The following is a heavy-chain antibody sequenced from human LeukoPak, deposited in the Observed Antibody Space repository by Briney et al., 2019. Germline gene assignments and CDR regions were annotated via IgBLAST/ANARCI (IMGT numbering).Heavy chain of an antibody. CDR3: ARSKPSMGFDY. CDR2: ISGSGGST. J-gene: IGHJ4*02. V-gene: IGHV3-23*01. Sequence: GGSLRLSCAASGFTFSSYAMSWVRQAPGKGLEWVSAISGSGGSTYYADSVKGRFTISRDNAKNSLFLQMNSLRAEDTAVYYCARSKPSMGFDYWGQGTLVTVSS. CDR1: GFTFSSYA. D-gene: IGHD2/OR15-2a*01.